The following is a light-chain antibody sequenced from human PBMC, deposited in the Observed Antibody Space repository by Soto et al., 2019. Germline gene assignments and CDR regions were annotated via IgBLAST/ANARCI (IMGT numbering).Light chain of an antibody. CDR2: EVS. Sequence: QSVLTQPASVSGSPGQSITISCTGTSSDVGGYNHVSWYQQYPGKAPKLMIYEVSNRPSGVSNRFSGSKSGNTASLTISGLQAEDEADYYCNSYTSSSTWVFGGGTKVTVL. J-gene: IGLJ3*02. V-gene: IGLV2-14*01. CDR1: SSDVGGYNH. CDR3: NSYTSSSTWV.